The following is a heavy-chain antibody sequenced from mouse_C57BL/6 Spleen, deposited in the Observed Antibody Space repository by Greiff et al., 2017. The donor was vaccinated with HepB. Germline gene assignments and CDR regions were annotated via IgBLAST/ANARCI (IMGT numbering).Heavy chain of an antibody. CDR3: ARCSSNYYGQGFDY. J-gene: IGHJ2*01. CDR2: IRNKANGYTT. V-gene: IGHV7-3*01. Sequence: EVKLVESGGGLVQPGGSLSLSCAASGFTFTDYYMSWVRQPPGKALEWLGFIRNKANGYTTEYSASVKGRFTISRDNSQSILYLQMNALRAEDSATYYRARCSSNYYGQGFDYWGQGTTLTVSS. CDR1: GFTFTDYY. D-gene: IGHD1-1*01.